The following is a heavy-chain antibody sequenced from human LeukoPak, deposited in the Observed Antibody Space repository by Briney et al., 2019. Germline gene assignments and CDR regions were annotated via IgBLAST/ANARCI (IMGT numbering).Heavy chain of an antibody. D-gene: IGHD2-2*01. CDR1: GGSMKNCH. V-gene: IGHV4-59*01. CDR3: ARVPADCSSTSCEYYFDY. CDR2: IYYSGST. Sequence: SETLSLTCTVSGGSMKNCHWSWIRQPPGKGLEWIGYIYYSGSTNYNPSLKSRVTISVDTSKNQFSLKLSSVTAADTAVYYCARVPADCSSTSCEYYFDYWGQGTLVTVSS. J-gene: IGHJ4*02.